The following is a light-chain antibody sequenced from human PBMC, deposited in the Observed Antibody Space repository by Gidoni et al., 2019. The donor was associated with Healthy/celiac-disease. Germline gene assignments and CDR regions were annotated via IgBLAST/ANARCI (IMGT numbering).Light chain of an antibody. CDR3: QQYGSSPMYT. Sequence: ESVLTQSPRTLSLSPGERATLSCRASPSVSSSYLAWYQQKPGQAPSLLIYGASSRATGIPDRFSGSGSGTDFTLTISRLEPEDFAVYYCQQYGSSPMYTFGQGTKLEIK. J-gene: IGKJ2*01. V-gene: IGKV3-20*01. CDR2: GAS. CDR1: PSVSSSY.